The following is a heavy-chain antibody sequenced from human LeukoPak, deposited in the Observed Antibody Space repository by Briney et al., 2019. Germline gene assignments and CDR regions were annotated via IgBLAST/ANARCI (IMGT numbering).Heavy chain of an antibody. CDR2: ITPTDGRE. CDR3: AKALLRPNVNSPLDI. Sequence: GGSLRLSCAASGFTFSNYAMTWVRQAPGKGLDWVSGITPTDGREFYADSVKGRFTISRDNSKNTVYLQMNSLRAEDTALYYCAKALLRPNVNSPLDIWGQGTMVTVSS. J-gene: IGHJ3*02. CDR1: GFTFSNYA. V-gene: IGHV3-23*01. D-gene: IGHD2-8*01.